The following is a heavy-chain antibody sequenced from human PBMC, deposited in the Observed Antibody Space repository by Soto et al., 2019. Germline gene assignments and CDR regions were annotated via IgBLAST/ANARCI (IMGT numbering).Heavy chain of an antibody. D-gene: IGHD6-13*01. CDR3: AYRQEYRGSWDSGWFDP. V-gene: IGHV2-5*02. CDR2: IYWDDDK. CDR1: GFSLSTSGVG. Sequence: HITLKESGPTLVEPTQTLTLTCAFSGFSLSTSGVGVGWIRQPPGKALEWLAFIYWDDDKRYSPSLKTRLTIIQDTSQNPVVLIMANPDPLDTATYYCAYRQEYRGSWDSGWFDPWGQGTLVTVSS. J-gene: IGHJ5*02.